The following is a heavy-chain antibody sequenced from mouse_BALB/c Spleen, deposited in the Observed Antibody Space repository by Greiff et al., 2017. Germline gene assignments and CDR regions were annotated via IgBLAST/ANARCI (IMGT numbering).Heavy chain of an antibody. J-gene: IGHJ2*01. V-gene: IGHV5-6-2*01. Sequence: EVKLVESGGGLVKLGGSLKLSCAASGFTFSSYYMSLVRQTPEKRLELVAAINSNGGSTYYPDTVKGRFTISRDNAKNTLYLQMSSLKSEDTALYYCARFWDYGSSYFDYWGQGTTLTVSS. D-gene: IGHD1-1*01. CDR3: ARFWDYGSSYFDY. CDR2: INSNGGST. CDR1: GFTFSSYY.